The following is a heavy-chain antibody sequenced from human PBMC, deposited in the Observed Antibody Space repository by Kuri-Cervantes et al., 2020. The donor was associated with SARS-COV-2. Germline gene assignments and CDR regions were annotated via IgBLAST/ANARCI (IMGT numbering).Heavy chain of an antibody. CDR3: ARDENYSSSWYADYYYYGMDV. V-gene: IGHV3-33*08. CDR2: IWYDGSNK. CDR1: GFTFSSYG. Sequence: GGSLRLSCAASGFTFSSYGMHWVRQAPGKGLEWVAVIWYDGSNKYYADSVKGRFTISRDNSKNTLYLQMNSLRAEDTAVYYCARDENYSSSWYADYYYYGMDVWDQGTTVTVSS. D-gene: IGHD6-13*01. J-gene: IGHJ6*02.